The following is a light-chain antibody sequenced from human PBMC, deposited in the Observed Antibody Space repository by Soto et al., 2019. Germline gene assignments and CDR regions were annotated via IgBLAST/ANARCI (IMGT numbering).Light chain of an antibody. CDR3: AAWDDSLNAYV. V-gene: IGLV1-44*01. CDR1: SSNIGSKA. J-gene: IGLJ1*01. CDR2: SNN. Sequence: QSVLTQPPSASGTPGQRVTISCSGSSSNIGSKAVNWYQQLPGTAPKLLIQSNNQRPSGVPDRFSGSKSGTSASLAISGLQSEDEADYYCAAWDDSLNAYVFGTGTKLTVL.